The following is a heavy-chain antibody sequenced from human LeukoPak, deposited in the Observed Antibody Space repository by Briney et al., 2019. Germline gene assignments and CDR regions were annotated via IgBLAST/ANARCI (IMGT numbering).Heavy chain of an antibody. CDR2: ISSSGSTI. CDR1: GFTFSSYE. J-gene: IGHJ4*02. CDR3: ARDRNGDDSSGYAQKDFDY. V-gene: IGHV3-48*03. D-gene: IGHD3-22*01. Sequence: GGSLRLSCAASGFTFSSYEMNWVRQAPGKGLEWVSYISSSGSTIYYADSVKGRFTISRDNAKNSLYLQMNSLRAEDTAVYYCARDRNGDDSSGYAQKDFDYWGQGTLVTVSS.